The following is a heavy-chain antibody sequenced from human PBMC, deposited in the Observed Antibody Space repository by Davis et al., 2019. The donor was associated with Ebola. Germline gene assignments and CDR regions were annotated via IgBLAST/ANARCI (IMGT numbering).Heavy chain of an antibody. J-gene: IGHJ3*02. Sequence: GESLKISCAASGFTFSSYSMNWVRQAPGEGLEWLSYISYSSGHTFYADSVKGRFTISRDNARNSVYLQMNSLRDEDTAVYYCARDPEWGAIDIWGQGTMVTVSS. CDR1: GFTFSSYS. CDR2: ISYSSGHT. V-gene: IGHV3-48*02. D-gene: IGHD1-26*01. CDR3: ARDPEWGAIDI.